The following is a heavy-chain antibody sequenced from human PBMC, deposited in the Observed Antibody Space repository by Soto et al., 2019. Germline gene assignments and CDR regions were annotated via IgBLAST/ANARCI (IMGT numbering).Heavy chain of an antibody. CDR3: AKDPDSSGWYVASFPFDY. CDR1: GFTFSSYG. CDR2: ISYDGSNK. D-gene: IGHD6-19*01. V-gene: IGHV3-30*18. Sequence: QVQLVESGGGVVQPGRSLRLSCAASGFTFSSYGMHWVRQAPGKGLEWVAVISYDGSNKYYADSVKGRFTISRDNSKNTLYRQMNSLRAEDTAVYYCAKDPDSSGWYVASFPFDYWGQGTLVTVSS. J-gene: IGHJ4*02.